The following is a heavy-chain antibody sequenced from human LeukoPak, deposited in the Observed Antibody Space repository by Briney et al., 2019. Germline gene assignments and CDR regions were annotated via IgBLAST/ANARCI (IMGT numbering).Heavy chain of an antibody. Sequence: GGSLRLSCTASGFTFGDYAMSWVRQAPGKGLEWLGFIRSRTYGGTIGYAASVKGRFTISRDDSKSVAYLQMNSLRAEDTAVYYCARGGLGDGSGPDVWGQGTTVTVSS. J-gene: IGHJ6*02. CDR3: ARGGLGDGSGPDV. CDR2: IRSRTYGGTI. V-gene: IGHV3-49*04. D-gene: IGHD3-22*01. CDR1: GFTFGDYA.